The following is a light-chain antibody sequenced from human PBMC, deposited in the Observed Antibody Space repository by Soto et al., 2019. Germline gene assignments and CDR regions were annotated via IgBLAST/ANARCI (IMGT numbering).Light chain of an antibody. Sequence: FVLTQSPGTLSLSPGERATLSCRASQSLTNSFIAWYQQKPGQAPRLLIYDTSSRASGIPDRFSGSGSGTDFTLTISSLQPEDFATYYCQQSYSTPPITFGQGTRLEIK. CDR2: DTS. J-gene: IGKJ5*01. V-gene: IGKV3-20*01. CDR3: QQSYSTPPIT. CDR1: QSLTNSF.